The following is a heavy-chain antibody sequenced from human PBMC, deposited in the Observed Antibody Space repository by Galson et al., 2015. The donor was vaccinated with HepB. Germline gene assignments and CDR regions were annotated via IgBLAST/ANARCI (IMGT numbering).Heavy chain of an antibody. J-gene: IGHJ4*02. CDR1: GYSFNSYW. V-gene: IGHV5-51*01. D-gene: IGHD3-3*01. Sequence: QSGAEVKKPGESLKISCKGSGYSFNSYWIGWVRQMPGNGPEWMGIIYPGDSNTRYHPSFQGEVTISADKSISTAYLQWSSLKASDTAMYYCARSPYSDFWSYFDYWGQGTLVTVSS. CDR2: IYPGDSNT. CDR3: ARSPYSDFWSYFDY.